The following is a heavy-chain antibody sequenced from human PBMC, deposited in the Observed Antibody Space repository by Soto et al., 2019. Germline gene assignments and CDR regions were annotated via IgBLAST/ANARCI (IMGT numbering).Heavy chain of an antibody. CDR3: ARDPERSGRLGRIAVAGWYFDL. CDR1: GGSVSSGGYY. V-gene: IGHV4-31*03. J-gene: IGHJ2*01. CDR2: IYSSGST. Sequence: SETLSLTCTVSGGSVSSGGYYWTWIRQHPGKGLEWIGNIYSSGSTYYNPSLKSRVTMSVDTSENQFSLRLRSVTAADTAVYYCARDPERSGRLGRIAVAGWYFDLWGRGTLVTVSS. D-gene: IGHD6-19*01.